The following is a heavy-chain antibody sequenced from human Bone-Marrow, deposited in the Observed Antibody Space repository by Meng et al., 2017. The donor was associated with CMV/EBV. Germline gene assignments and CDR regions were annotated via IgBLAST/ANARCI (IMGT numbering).Heavy chain of an antibody. CDR2: IREDGRDK. D-gene: IGHD2-15*01. V-gene: IGHV3-7*01. CDR3: VKERLTRSHSSFDS. Sequence: GGSLRLSCAASGFTFSADWMSWIRHIPEKGLERVANIREDGRDKYYIDSVKGRFAISRDNAKNSLYLQMNSLTAEDTAVYYCVKERLTRSHSSFDSWGQGTLVTVSS. J-gene: IGHJ4*02. CDR1: GFTFSADW.